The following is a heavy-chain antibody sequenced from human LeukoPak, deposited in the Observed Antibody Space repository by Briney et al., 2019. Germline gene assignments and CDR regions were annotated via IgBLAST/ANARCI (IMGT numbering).Heavy chain of an antibody. D-gene: IGHD1-1*01. CDR3: ARREQLVFHWFVP. Sequence: GESLKISCKGSGYNFTNYWIAWVRQMPGKGLEWMGIIYPGDSDPRYSPSFQGQVTISVDKSISTAYLQWSSLRASDTAMYYCARREQLVFHWFVPWGQGTLVTVSS. J-gene: IGHJ5*02. CDR2: IYPGDSDP. V-gene: IGHV5-51*01. CDR1: GYNFTNYW.